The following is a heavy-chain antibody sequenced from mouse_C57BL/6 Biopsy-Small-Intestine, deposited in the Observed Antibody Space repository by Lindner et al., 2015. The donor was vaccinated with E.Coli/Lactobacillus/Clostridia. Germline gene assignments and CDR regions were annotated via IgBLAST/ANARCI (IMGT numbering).Heavy chain of an antibody. V-gene: IGHV1-14*01. Sequence: VQLQESGPELVKPGASVKMSCKASGYTFTTYIMHWVKQKPGQGLEWIGYFNPYNDDTMYNEKFKGKATLTSDKSSSTAYMELSSLTSEDSAVYYCARNDGYPYYYVMDYWGQGTSVTVSS. J-gene: IGHJ4*01. D-gene: IGHD2-3*01. CDR1: GYTFTTYI. CDR3: ARNDGYPYYYVMDY. CDR2: FNPYNDDT.